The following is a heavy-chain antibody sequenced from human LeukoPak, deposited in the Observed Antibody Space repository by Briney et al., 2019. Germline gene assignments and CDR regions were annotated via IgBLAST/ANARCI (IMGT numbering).Heavy chain of an antibody. CDR1: GFTFSSYA. J-gene: IGHJ6*04. CDR2: ISYDRSNK. Sequence: KTGGSLRLSCAASGFTFSSYAMHWVRQAPGKGLEWVAVISYDRSNKYYADSVKGRFTISRDNSKNTLYLQMNSLRVEDTAVYFCTRVEKGFWSGFKMDVWGKGTTVAVSS. CDR3: TRVEKGFWSGFKMDV. D-gene: IGHD3-3*01. V-gene: IGHV3-30-3*01.